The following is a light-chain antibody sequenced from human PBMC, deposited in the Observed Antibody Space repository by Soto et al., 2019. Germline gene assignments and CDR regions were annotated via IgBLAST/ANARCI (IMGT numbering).Light chain of an antibody. CDR1: QSIGYW. V-gene: IGKV1-5*03. Sequence: DIQMTQSPSTLSAFVGERVTISCRASQSIGYWLAWYQQKPGEAPVHLIERTSSLQSGVPSRFFGSGSGTEFTLTITSLQPDDFGTYYCQQYSRYWTFGPGTKVEI. CDR2: RTS. CDR3: QQYSRYWT. J-gene: IGKJ1*01.